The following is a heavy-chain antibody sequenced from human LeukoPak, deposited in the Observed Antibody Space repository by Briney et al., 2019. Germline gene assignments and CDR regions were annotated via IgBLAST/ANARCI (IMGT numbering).Heavy chain of an antibody. Sequence: GASVKVSCKASGGTFSSYAISWVRQAPGQGLEWMGGIIPIFGTANYAQKFQGRVTITADESTSTAYMELSSLRSEDTAVYYCARDRRNYDFWSAHDAFDIWGQGTMVTVSS. V-gene: IGHV1-69*13. CDR3: ARDRRNYDFWSAHDAFDI. CDR2: IIPIFGTA. D-gene: IGHD3-3*01. CDR1: GGTFSSYA. J-gene: IGHJ3*02.